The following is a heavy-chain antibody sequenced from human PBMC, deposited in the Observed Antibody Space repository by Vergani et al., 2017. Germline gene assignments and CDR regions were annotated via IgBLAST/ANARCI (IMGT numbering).Heavy chain of an antibody. CDR3: ARDRYSAGTTFDY. CDR2: FEPEDGET. V-gene: IGHV1-24*01. J-gene: IGHJ4*02. Sequence: QGQLVQSGAEVKKPGASVKVSCKVSGYTLTELSMDWVRQAPGKGLEWRGGFEPEDGETIYAQQFQGRGTMTEDTSTDTAYMELSSLRSEDTAVYYCARDRYSAGTTFDYWGQGTLVTVSS. CDR1: GYTLTELS. D-gene: IGHD1-7*01.